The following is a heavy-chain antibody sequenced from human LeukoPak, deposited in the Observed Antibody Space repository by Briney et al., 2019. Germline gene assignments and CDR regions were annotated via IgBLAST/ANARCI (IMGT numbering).Heavy chain of an antibody. CDR2: IKQYGSEK. CDR3: AKDIGPGGHDYGDRYYFDY. V-gene: IGHV3-7*03. CDR1: GFTFSSYW. Sequence: PGGSLRLSCAASGFTFSSYWMSWVRQVPGKGLEWVANIKQYGSEKYYVDSVKGRFTISRDNAKNSLYLQMNSLRAEDMALYYCAKDIGPGGHDYGDRYYFDYWGQGTLVTVSS. D-gene: IGHD4-17*01. J-gene: IGHJ4*02.